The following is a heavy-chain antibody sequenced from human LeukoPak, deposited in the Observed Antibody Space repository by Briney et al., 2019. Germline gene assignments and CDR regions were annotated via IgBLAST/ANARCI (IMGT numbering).Heavy chain of an antibody. V-gene: IGHV3-74*01. CDR1: GFTFSSYW. CDR2: INSDGSST. J-gene: IGHJ4*02. D-gene: IGHD2-15*01. Sequence: GGSLRLSCAASGFTFSSYWMHWVRHAPGKGLVWVSRINSDGSSTSYADSVKGRFTISRDNAKNTLYLQMNSLRAEDTAVYYCARDGRYCSGGSCYSLFDYWGQGTLVTVSS. CDR3: ARDGRYCSGGSCYSLFDY.